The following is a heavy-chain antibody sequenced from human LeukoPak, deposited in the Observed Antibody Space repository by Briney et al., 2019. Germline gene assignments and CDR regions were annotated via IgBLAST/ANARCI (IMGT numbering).Heavy chain of an antibody. Sequence: ASVKVSCKASGSTFTSYGISWVRQAPGQGLEWMGWISAYNGNTNYAQKLQGRVTMTTDTSTSTAYMELRSLRSDDTAVSYCARDPYYYDSSGYYYYYYMDVWGKGTTVTVSS. V-gene: IGHV1-18*01. J-gene: IGHJ6*03. CDR3: ARDPYYYDSSGYYYYYYMDV. CDR2: ISAYNGNT. D-gene: IGHD3-22*01. CDR1: GSTFTSYG.